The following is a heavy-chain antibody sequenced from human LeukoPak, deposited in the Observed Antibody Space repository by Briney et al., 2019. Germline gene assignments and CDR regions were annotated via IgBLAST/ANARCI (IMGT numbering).Heavy chain of an antibody. CDR2: ISSDSTYI. Sequence: GGSLRLSCAASGFTFSSYSMNWVCQAPGKGLELVSSISSDSTYINYADSVKSRFTISRDNAKNSLYLQMNCLRDEDTAVYYCARDYYGDYYFDFWGQGTLVTVSS. J-gene: IGHJ4*02. V-gene: IGHV3-21*01. CDR3: ARDYYGDYYFDF. CDR1: GFTFSSYS. D-gene: IGHD4-17*01.